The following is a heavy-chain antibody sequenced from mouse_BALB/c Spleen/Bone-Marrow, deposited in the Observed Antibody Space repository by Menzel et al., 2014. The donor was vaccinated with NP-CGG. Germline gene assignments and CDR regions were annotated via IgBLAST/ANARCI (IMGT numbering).Heavy chain of an antibody. CDR2: INPSNGRT. CDR3: ARDGNYRYAMDY. Sequence: QVQLQQSGAELVKPGASVKLSCVASGFTFTSYWIHWVKQRPGQGPEWIGEINPSNGRTNYNEKFKSKATLTEDKSSSTAYMQLSSLTSEDSAVYYCARDGNYRYAMDYWGQGTSVTVSS. V-gene: IGHV1S81*02. J-gene: IGHJ4*01. CDR1: GFTFTSYW. D-gene: IGHD2-1*01.